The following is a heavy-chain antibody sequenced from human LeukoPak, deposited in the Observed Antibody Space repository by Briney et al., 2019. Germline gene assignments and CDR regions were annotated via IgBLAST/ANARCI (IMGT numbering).Heavy chain of an antibody. CDR1: GFTFSSYE. D-gene: IGHD3-22*01. J-gene: IGHJ4*02. V-gene: IGHV3-48*03. CDR3: ARRYYDSSGWDY. Sequence: PGGSLRLSCAASGFTFSSYEMNWVRQAPGKGLEWVSYISSSGSTIYYADSVKGRFTISRDNAKNSLYLQMNSLRAEDTAVYYCARRYYDSSGWDYWGQGTLVTVSS. CDR2: ISSSGSTI.